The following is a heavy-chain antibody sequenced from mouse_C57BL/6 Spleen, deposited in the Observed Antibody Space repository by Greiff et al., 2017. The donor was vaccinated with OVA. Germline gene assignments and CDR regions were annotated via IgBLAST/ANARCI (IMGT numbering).Heavy chain of an antibody. Sequence: EVKLMESGPGLVKPSQSLSLPCSVTGYSITSGYYWNWIRQFPGNKLEWMGYISYDGSNNYNPSLKNRISITRDTSKNQFFLKLNSVTTEDTATYYCARGNSYWYFDVWGTGTTVTVSS. CDR1: GYSITSGYY. V-gene: IGHV3-6*01. CDR3: ARGNSYWYFDV. CDR2: ISYDGSN. J-gene: IGHJ1*03.